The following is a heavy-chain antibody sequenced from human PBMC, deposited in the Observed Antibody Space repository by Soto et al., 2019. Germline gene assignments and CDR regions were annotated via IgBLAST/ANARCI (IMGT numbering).Heavy chain of an antibody. Sequence: SETLSLTCTVSGASISGYYWSWIRKSAGKGLEWIGRIYATGTSDYNPSLKSRVMMSVDTSKKQFSLRLRSVTAADTAVYYCVRDGTKTLRDWFDPWGQGISVTVSS. D-gene: IGHD1-1*01. CDR1: GASISGYY. J-gene: IGHJ5*02. V-gene: IGHV4-4*07. CDR2: IYATGTS. CDR3: VRDGTKTLRDWFDP.